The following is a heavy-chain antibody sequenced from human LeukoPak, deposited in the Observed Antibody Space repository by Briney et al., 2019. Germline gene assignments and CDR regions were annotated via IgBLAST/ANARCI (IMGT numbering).Heavy chain of an antibody. CDR3: AKVKGDGYRTDAFDI. V-gene: IGHV3-7*01. Sequence: GGSLRLSCAASGFTFSSYWMSWVRQAPGKGLEWVANIKQDGSEKYYVDSVKGRFTISRDNAKNSLYLQMNSLRAEDTAVYYCAKVKGDGYRTDAFDIWGQGTMVTVSS. CDR2: IKQDGSEK. J-gene: IGHJ3*02. D-gene: IGHD5-24*01. CDR1: GFTFSSYW.